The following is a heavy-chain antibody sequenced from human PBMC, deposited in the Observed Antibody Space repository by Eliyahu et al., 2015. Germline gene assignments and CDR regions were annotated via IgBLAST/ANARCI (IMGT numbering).Heavy chain of an antibody. CDR3: TTDSGSSSWSDYGMDV. J-gene: IGHJ6*02. CDR2: IKSKTDGGTT. V-gene: IGHV3-15*01. CDR1: GFTXXNXW. Sequence: EVQLVESGGGLVKPGGSLXLSCAASGFTXXNXWXSWVRQAPGKGLEWXGRIKSKTDGGTTDYAAPVKGRFTISRDDSKNTLYLQMNSLKTEDTAVYYCTTDSGSSSWSDYGMDVWGQGTTVTVSS. D-gene: IGHD6-13*01.